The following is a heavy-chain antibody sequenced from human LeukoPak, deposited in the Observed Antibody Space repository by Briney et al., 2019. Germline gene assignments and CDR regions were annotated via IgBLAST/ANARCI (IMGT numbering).Heavy chain of an antibody. Sequence: GGSLRLSCTTSGFTFGDYAMSWFRQAPGKGLEWVGFIRSIAYGGTAEYAASVKGRFTISRDDSKSIAYLQMHSLKTEDTAVYYCTRGILSTYTSGWYDWFDPWGQGTLVTVSS. J-gene: IGHJ5*02. V-gene: IGHV3-49*03. CDR1: GFTFGDYA. CDR2: IRSIAYGGTA. CDR3: TRGILSTYTSGWYDWFDP. D-gene: IGHD6-13*01.